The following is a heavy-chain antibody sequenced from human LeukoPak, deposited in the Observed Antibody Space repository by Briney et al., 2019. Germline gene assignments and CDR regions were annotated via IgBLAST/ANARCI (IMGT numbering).Heavy chain of an antibody. CDR1: GFTFSSYS. V-gene: IGHV3-21*01. CDR2: ISSSSSYI. D-gene: IGHD6-13*01. Sequence: GGSLRLSCAASGFTFSSYSMNWVRQAPGKGLEWVSSISSSSSYIYYADSVKGRFTISRDNAKNSLYLQMNSLRAEDTAVYYCARWPSSSWYYMDVWGKGTTVTVSS. J-gene: IGHJ6*03. CDR3: ARWPSSSWYYMDV.